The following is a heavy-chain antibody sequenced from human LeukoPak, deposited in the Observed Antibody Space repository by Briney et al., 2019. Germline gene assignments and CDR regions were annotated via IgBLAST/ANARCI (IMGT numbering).Heavy chain of an antibody. V-gene: IGHV4-34*01. J-gene: IGHJ4*02. D-gene: IGHD3-9*01. CDR3: ARGVRGRYFDWLFKYYLAY. Sequence: SETLSLTCAVYGGSFSGYYWSWIRQPPVKGLEWIGEINHSGSTNYNPSLKSRVTISVDTSKNQFSLKLSSVTAADTAVYYCARGVRGRYFDWLFKYYLAYWGQGTLVTVSS. CDR2: INHSGST. CDR1: GGSFSGYY.